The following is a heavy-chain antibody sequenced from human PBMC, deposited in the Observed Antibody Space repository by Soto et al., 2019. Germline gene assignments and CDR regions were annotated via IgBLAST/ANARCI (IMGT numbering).Heavy chain of an antibody. J-gene: IGHJ3*02. Sequence: QVQLQQWGAGLLRPSETLSLTCAVYGGSFSGYYWGWIRQPPGKGLEWIGEINHSGSTNYNPSLNSRVTISVDTSKNQFSLTLNSVTAADTAVYYCARSQHCDSDAFDNWGQGTMVTVSS. CDR1: GGSFSGYY. CDR2: INHSGST. D-gene: IGHD2-21*02. CDR3: ARSQHCDSDAFDN. V-gene: IGHV4-34*01.